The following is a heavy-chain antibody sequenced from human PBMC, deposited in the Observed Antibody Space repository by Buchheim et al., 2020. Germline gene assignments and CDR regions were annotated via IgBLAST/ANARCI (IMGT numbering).Heavy chain of an antibody. Sequence: QVHLVESVGGVVQPGRSLRLSCVASGFTFSTYGMHWVRQAPGKGLEWVAVIWYDGSKEYYAESVRGRFSISRDNSKNTLYLQMNSLEVDDTAVYYCARDPPNSGWALDYWGQGTL. V-gene: IGHV3-33*01. J-gene: IGHJ4*02. D-gene: IGHD6-19*01. CDR2: IWYDGSKE. CDR1: GFTFSTYG. CDR3: ARDPPNSGWALDY.